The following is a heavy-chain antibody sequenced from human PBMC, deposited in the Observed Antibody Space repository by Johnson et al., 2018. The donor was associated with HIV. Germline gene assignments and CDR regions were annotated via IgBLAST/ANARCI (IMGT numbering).Heavy chain of an antibody. CDR1: GFTFSSYA. V-gene: IGHV3-30*04. D-gene: IGHD4-17*01. Sequence: QMQLVESGGGVVQPGRSLRLSCAASGFTFSSYAMHWVRQAPAKGLEWVAVISYDGSDKYYAASVKGRFTISRDNSKNTLYLQMNSLRAEDTAVYYCARGRALRALDAFDIWGQGTMVTVSS. CDR3: ARGRALRALDAFDI. CDR2: ISYDGSDK. J-gene: IGHJ3*02.